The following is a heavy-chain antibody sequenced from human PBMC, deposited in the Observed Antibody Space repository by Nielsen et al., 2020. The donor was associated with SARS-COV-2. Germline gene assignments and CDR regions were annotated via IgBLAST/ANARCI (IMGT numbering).Heavy chain of an antibody. CDR2: ISGSGGST. CDR1: GFTFSSYG. J-gene: IGHJ4*02. Sequence: GGSLRLSCAASGFTFSSYGMHWVRQAPGKGLEWVSAISGSGGSTYYTDSVKGRFTISRDNSKNTLYLQMNSLRAEDTAVYYCATFTSFDYWGQGALVTVSS. V-gene: IGHV3-23*01. CDR3: ATFTSFDY.